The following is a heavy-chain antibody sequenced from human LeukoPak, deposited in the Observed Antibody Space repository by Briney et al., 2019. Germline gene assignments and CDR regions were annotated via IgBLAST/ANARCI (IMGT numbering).Heavy chain of an antibody. V-gene: IGHV3-7*01. J-gene: IGHJ3*02. CDR1: GFSFNSYW. Sequence: GGSLRLSCAASGFSFNSYWMSWVRQAPGTGLEWVANIRQDGSERYYADSLKGRFTISRDNAKNSLYLQMNSLRAEDTAVYYCARSRVQLWFAAFDIWGQGTMVTVSS. D-gene: IGHD5-18*01. CDR2: IRQDGSER. CDR3: ARSRVQLWFAAFDI.